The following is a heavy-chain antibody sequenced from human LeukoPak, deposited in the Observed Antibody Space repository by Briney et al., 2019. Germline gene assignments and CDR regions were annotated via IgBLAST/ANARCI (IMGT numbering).Heavy chain of an antibody. CDR3: ARTANFAAWYYIDY. J-gene: IGHJ4*02. V-gene: IGHV3-21*01. CDR2: ISGSSRHK. D-gene: IGHD3-3*01. CDR1: GFTFSICT. Sequence: PGGSLRLSCAASGFTFSICTMNWVRQAPGKGLEWVSSISGSSRHKYYADSVKGRFTISRDNAKNSLYLQMNSLRAEDTAVYYCARTANFAAWYYIDYWGQGTLVNVSS.